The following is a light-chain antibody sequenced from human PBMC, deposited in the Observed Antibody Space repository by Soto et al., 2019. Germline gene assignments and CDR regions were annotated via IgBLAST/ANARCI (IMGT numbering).Light chain of an antibody. Sequence: DIQMTQSPSFVSASVGDRVSITCRASQGISDWLAWYQQRPGEAPNLLIFDASTLQSGVPSRFSGRGSGTEFTLTITGLQPEDFGTYFCQQTDNFPWTFGQGTKLEIK. CDR2: DAS. V-gene: IGKV1-12*01. J-gene: IGKJ1*01. CDR1: QGISDW. CDR3: QQTDNFPWT.